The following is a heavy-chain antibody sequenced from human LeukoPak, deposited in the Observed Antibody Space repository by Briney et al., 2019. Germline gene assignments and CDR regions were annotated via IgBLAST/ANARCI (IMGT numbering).Heavy chain of an antibody. J-gene: IGHJ4*02. CDR2: ISGDAIYT. CDR1: GFTFSNYA. V-gene: IGHV3-23*01. D-gene: IGHD4-17*01. Sequence: GGSLRLSCAASGFTFSNYAMTWVRQAPGKGLQWVSAISGDAIYTYYLDSVKGRFTTSRDNSKTTLFLQMNSLRADDTAVYYCAKNYGISRPFYDYWGQGIVVTVSS. CDR3: AKNYGISRPFYDY.